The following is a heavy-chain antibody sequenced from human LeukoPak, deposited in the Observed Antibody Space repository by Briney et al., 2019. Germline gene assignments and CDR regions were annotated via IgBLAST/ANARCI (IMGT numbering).Heavy chain of an antibody. D-gene: IGHD3-22*01. J-gene: IGHJ4*02. Sequence: PGGSLRLSCAASGFTFSSYDMNWVRQAPGKGLKWASTISGSDFGTYYADSVKGRFTISRDNSKNTLYIQMNSLRAEDTAVYYCAKRRFDSSGYHFDYWGQGTLVTVSS. CDR1: GFTFSSYD. CDR2: ISGSDFGT. CDR3: AKRRFDSSGYHFDY. V-gene: IGHV3-23*01.